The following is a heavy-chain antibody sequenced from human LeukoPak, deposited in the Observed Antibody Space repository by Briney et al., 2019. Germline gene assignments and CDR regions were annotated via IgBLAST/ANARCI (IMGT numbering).Heavy chain of an antibody. CDR3: ARGTLLTPFDY. V-gene: IGHV3-48*04. CDR2: ISSSGSTI. D-gene: IGHD3-9*01. Sequence: GGSLRLSCAASGFTFSSYNMNWVRQAPGKGLEWVSYISSSGSTIYYADSVKGRFTISRDNAKNSLYLQMNSLRAEDTAVYYCARGTLLTPFDYWGQGTLVTVSS. CDR1: GFTFSSYN. J-gene: IGHJ4*02.